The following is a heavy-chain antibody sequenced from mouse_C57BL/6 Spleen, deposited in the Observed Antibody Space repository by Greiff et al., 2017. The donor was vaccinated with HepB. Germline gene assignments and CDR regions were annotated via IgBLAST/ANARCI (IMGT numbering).Heavy chain of an antibody. J-gene: IGHJ3*01. CDR2: INPNNGGT. D-gene: IGHD1-1*01. CDR1: GYTFTDYN. V-gene: IGHV1-18*01. Sequence: EVQLQQSGPELVKPGASVKIPCKASGYTFTDYNMDWVKQSHGKSLEWIGDINPNNGGTIYNQKFKGKATLTVDKSSSTAYMELRSLTSEDTAVYYCARVQNYYGSSPWFAYWGQGTQVTVSA. CDR3: ARVQNYYGSSPWFAY.